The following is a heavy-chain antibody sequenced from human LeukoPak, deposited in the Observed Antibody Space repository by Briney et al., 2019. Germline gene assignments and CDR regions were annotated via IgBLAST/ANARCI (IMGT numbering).Heavy chain of an antibody. Sequence: GGTLRLSCAASGFTFSSYSMNWVRQAPGKGLESVSSISSSSRYIYYADSVKGRFNISRDNAKNSLYLQMNSLRAEDTAVYHCAESSGNYFHYWGQGALVTVSS. J-gene: IGHJ4*02. V-gene: IGHV3-21*04. CDR3: AESSGNYFHY. CDR1: GFTFSSYS. D-gene: IGHD1-26*01. CDR2: ISSSSRYI.